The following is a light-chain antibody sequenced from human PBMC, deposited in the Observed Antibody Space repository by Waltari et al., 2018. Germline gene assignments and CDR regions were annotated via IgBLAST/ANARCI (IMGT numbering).Light chain of an antibody. V-gene: IGKV2-30*01. CDR1: QRLEYTDGNPY. Sequence: EVVVTQSPLSLPVTLGQPASISCTSSQRLEYTDGNPYVNWFHQRPDQPPRRLLYMVSSRDSGVPDRFTGSGSGTEFTLHISRVEAEDVGIFYCMQGRHWPPTFGRGTRV. J-gene: IGKJ1*01. CDR3: MQGRHWPPT. CDR2: MVS.